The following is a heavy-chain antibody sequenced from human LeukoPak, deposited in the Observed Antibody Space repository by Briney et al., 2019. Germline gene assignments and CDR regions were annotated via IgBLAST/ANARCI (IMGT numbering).Heavy chain of an antibody. CDR3: AKRINWNVDY. J-gene: IGHJ4*02. CDR1: GYSFSTYW. D-gene: IGHD1-1*01. V-gene: IGHV5-51*01. CDR2: IYPGDSDT. Sequence: GESLKISCKGSGYSFSTYWIGWVRQMPGKGLEWMGIIYPGDSDTRYSPSFQGQVTISADKSISTAYLQWNSLKASDTAMYYCAKRINWNVDYWGQGTLVTVSS.